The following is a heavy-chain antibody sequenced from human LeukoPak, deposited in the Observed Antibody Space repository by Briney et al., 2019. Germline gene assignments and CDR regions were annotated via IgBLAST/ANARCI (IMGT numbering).Heavy chain of an antibody. Sequence: SETLSLTCAVYGGSFSGYYWSWIRQPPGKGLEWIGEINHSGSTNYNPSLKSRVTISVDTSKNQFCLKLSSVTAADTAVYYCARHGNYYDSSGYYYDAFDIWGQGTMVTVSS. CDR3: ARHGNYYDSSGYYYDAFDI. V-gene: IGHV4-34*01. J-gene: IGHJ3*02. CDR1: GGSFSGYY. CDR2: INHSGST. D-gene: IGHD3-22*01.